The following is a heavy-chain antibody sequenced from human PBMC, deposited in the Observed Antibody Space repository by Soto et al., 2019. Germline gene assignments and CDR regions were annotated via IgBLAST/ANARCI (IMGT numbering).Heavy chain of an antibody. CDR2: ISGSGGNI. V-gene: IGHV3-64D*06. J-gene: IGHJ4*02. D-gene: IGHD2-15*01. CDR1: GFTFSSYA. CDR3: VKVSGYCTGGSCFSYFDY. Sequence: GGSLRLSCAASGFTFSSYAMSWVRQPPGKGLQCVSSISGSGGNIYYAESVKGRFTISRDNSKNTLYLQMTSLSSEDSAVYYCVKVSGYCTGGSCFSYFDYWGQGTPVTVSS.